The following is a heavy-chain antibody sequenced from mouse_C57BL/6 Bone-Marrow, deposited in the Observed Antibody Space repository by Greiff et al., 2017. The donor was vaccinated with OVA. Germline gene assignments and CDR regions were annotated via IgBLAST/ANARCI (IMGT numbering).Heavy chain of an antibody. CDR2: IDPENGDT. D-gene: IGHD4-1*01. J-gene: IGHJ2*01. Sequence: EVKLMESGAELVRPGASVKLSCTASGFNIKDDYMHWVKQRPEQGLEWIGWIDPENGDTDYASKFQGKATITADTSSNTAYLQLSSLTSEDTAVYYCTTHLNWVDYWGQGTTLTVSS. V-gene: IGHV14-4*01. CDR3: TTHLNWVDY. CDR1: GFNIKDDY.